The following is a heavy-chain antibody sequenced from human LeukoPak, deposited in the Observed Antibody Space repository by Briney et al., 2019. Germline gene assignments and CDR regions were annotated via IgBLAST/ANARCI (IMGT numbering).Heavy chain of an antibody. CDR2: INHSGSS. J-gene: IGHJ4*01. CDR3: ARGRGYNWDQIYFVY. D-gene: IGHD1-20*01. CDR1: NGSFSGYF. V-gene: IGHV4-34*01. Sequence: SETLSLTCAVPNGSFSGYFWSWLRQPPGKGLECIGDINHSGSSHYSPSLKNRAVMSIDTSKNEFPLRLTSVTAADTAVYYCARGRGYNWDQIYFVYWGHGTLVTVSS.